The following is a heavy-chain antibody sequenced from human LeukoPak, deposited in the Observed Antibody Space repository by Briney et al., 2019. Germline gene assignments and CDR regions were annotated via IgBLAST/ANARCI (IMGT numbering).Heavy chain of an antibody. J-gene: IGHJ4*02. D-gene: IGHD3-3*01. Sequence: SVKVSCKASGGTFSSYAISWVRQAPGQGLEWMGGIIPIFGTANYAQKFQGRVTITTDESTSTAYMELSSLRSEDTAVYSCARGPSWSGYSQPYYFDYWGQGTLVTVSS. V-gene: IGHV1-69*05. CDR3: ARGPSWSGYSQPYYFDY. CDR2: IIPIFGTA. CDR1: GGTFSSYA.